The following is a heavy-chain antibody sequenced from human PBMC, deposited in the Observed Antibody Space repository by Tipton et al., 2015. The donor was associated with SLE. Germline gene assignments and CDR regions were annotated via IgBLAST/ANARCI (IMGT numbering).Heavy chain of an antibody. CDR1: GGSFSGYY. Sequence: TLSLTCAVYGGSFSGYYWSWIRQPSGKGLEWIGEINHSGSTNYNPSLKSRATISVDTSKNQFSLKLSSVTAADTAVYYCARRPSVAAAGAFDYWGQGTLVTVSS. J-gene: IGHJ4*02. V-gene: IGHV4-34*01. D-gene: IGHD6-13*01. CDR3: ARRPSVAAAGAFDY. CDR2: INHSGST.